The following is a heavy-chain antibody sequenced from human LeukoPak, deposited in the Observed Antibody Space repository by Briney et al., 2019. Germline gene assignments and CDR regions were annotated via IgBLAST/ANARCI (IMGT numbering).Heavy chain of an antibody. CDR3: ARDGVRGRFYGTIRI. D-gene: IGHD2/OR15-2a*01. Sequence: ASVKVSCKASGYTFTGYYMHWVRQAPGQGLEWMGWINPNSGGTNYAQKFQGRVTMTRDTSISTAYMELSRLRSDDTAVYYCARDGVRGRFYGTIRIWGQGTLVTVSS. CDR2: INPNSGGT. V-gene: IGHV1-2*02. J-gene: IGHJ4*02. CDR1: GYTFTGYY.